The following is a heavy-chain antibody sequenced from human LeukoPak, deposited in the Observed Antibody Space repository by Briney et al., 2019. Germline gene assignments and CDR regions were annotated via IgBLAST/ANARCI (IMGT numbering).Heavy chain of an antibody. CDR1: GFTFSSYG. V-gene: IGHV3-23*01. J-gene: IGHJ5*02. Sequence: PGGSLRLSCAASGFTFSSYGMSWVRQAPGKGLEWVSAISGSGGSTYYADSVKGRFTISRDNSKNTPYLQMNSLRAEDTAVYYCATHPTKYYYDSSGYFNWFDPWGQGTLVTVSS. CDR3: ATHPTKYYYDSSGYFNWFDP. D-gene: IGHD3-22*01. CDR2: ISGSGGST.